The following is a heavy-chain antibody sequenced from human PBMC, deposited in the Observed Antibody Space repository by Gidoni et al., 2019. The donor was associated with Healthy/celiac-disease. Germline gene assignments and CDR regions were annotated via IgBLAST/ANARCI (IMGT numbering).Heavy chain of an antibody. J-gene: IGHJ4*02. CDR1: GGSISSGSYY. CDR2: IYTSGST. Sequence: QVQLQESGPGLVKPSQTLSLTCTVSGGSISSGSYYWSWIRQPAGKGLEWSGRIYTSGSTNYNPALKSRVTISVDTSKNQFSLKLSSVTAADTAVYYCARAEYYFDYWGQGTLVTVSS. V-gene: IGHV4-61*02. CDR3: ARAEYYFDY. D-gene: IGHD3-10*01.